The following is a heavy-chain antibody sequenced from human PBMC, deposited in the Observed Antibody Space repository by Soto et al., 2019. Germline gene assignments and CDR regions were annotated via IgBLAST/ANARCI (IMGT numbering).Heavy chain of an antibody. V-gene: IGHV4-30-4*01. Sequence: SETLSRTCTLSGGSISSGAYYWTWIRQPPGKGLEWIGYIFYSGRSYYSPSLKSRVTISLDTSQNQFSLKLNSATAADTAVYYCGRVSTYSNDLWSVDYWGQGTPVTVSS. CDR2: IFYSGRS. CDR1: GGSISSGAYY. J-gene: IGHJ4*02. D-gene: IGHD3-3*01. CDR3: GRVSTYSNDLWSVDY.